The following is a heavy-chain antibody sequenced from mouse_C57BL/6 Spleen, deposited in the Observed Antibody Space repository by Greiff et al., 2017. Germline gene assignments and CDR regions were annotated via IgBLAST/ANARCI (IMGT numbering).Heavy chain of an antibody. Sequence: EVQLVESGGGLVKPGGSLKLSCAASGFTFSSYAMSWVRQTPEKRLEWVATISDGGSYTYYPDNVKGRFTISRDNAKNNLYLQMSNLKSEDTAMYYCARDDYDSFAYWGQGTLVTVSA. CDR3: ARDDYDSFAY. D-gene: IGHD2-4*01. V-gene: IGHV5-4*01. J-gene: IGHJ3*01. CDR2: ISDGGSYT. CDR1: GFTFSSYA.